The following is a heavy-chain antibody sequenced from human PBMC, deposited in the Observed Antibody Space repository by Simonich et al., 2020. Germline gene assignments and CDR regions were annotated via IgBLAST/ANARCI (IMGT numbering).Heavy chain of an antibody. CDR3: ARDPVVPAAIRNAFDI. CDR2: INPNRSGT. CDR1: GYTFTGYY. D-gene: IGHD2-2*01. J-gene: IGHJ3*02. V-gene: IGHV1-2*02. Sequence: QVQLVQSGAEVKKPGASVKVSCKASGYTFTGYYMHWVRQAPGQGLGWMGWINPNRSGTNYTQKFQGRVTMTRDTSISPAYVGLSRLRSDDTAVYYCARDPVVPAAIRNAFDIWGQGTMVTVSS.